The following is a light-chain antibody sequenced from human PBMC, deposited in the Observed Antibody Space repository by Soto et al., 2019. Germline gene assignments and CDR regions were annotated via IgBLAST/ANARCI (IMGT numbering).Light chain of an antibody. V-gene: IGKV3-15*01. Sequence: EVVMTQSPATLSVSPGERATLSCRASQSVSSTLAWYQQKPGQAPRLLIYGASTRATGIPARFSGSGSGTEFTLTISRLQSEDFAVYYCQQYSTWPLTFGGGTKLEIK. CDR1: QSVSST. J-gene: IGKJ4*01. CDR2: GAS. CDR3: QQYSTWPLT.